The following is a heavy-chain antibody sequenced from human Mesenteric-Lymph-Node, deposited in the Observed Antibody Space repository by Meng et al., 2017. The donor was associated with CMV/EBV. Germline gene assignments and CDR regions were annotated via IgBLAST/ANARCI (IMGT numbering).Heavy chain of an antibody. J-gene: IGHJ4*02. D-gene: IGHD6-19*01. Sequence: SLKISCAASGFTFDDYAMHWVRQAPGKGLEWVSGISWNSGSIGYADSVKGRFTISRDNAKNSLYLQMNSLRVEDTALYYCAKDLAGGNPLGYWGQGTLVTVSS. V-gene: IGHV3-9*01. CDR3: AKDLAGGNPLGY. CDR1: GFTFDDYA. CDR2: ISWNSGSI.